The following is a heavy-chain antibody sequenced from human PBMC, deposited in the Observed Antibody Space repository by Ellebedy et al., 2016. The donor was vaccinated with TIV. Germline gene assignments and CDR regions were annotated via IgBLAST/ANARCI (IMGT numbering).Heavy chain of an antibody. V-gene: IGHV4-59*01. Sequence: GSLRLXXTVSGGSISSYYWSWIRQPPGKGLEWIGYIYYSGSTNYNPSLKSRVTISVDTSKNQFSLKLSSVTAADTAVYYCARGAADPSGWYPFDYWGQGTLVTVSS. CDR3: ARGAADPSGWYPFDY. CDR2: IYYSGST. CDR1: GGSISSYY. D-gene: IGHD6-19*01. J-gene: IGHJ4*02.